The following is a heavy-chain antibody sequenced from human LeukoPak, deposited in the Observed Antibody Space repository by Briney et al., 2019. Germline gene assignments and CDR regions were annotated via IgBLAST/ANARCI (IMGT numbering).Heavy chain of an antibody. D-gene: IGHD3-16*02. V-gene: IGHV4-34*01. Sequence: SETLSLTCAVYGGSFSGYYWSWIRQPPGKGLEWIGEINHSGSTNYNPSLKSRVTISVDTSKNQFSLELSSVTAADTAMYYCATGYHEGWFDSWGQGTLVIVSS. CDR2: INHSGST. CDR3: ATGYHEGWFDS. J-gene: IGHJ5*01. CDR1: GGSFSGYY.